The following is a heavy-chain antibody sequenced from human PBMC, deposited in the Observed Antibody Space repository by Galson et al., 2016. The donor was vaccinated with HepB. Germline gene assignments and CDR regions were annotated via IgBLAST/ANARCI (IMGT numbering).Heavy chain of an antibody. CDR3: ARSSPYYYGSGSPFDP. CDR1: GFSLSTSGMC. Sequence: PALVKPTQTLTLTCTFSGFSLSTSGMCVSWIRQPPGKALEWLAFIDWDDDKYYSTSLKTRLTFSKDTSNNQVVLTMTNMDPADTATYYCARSSPYYYGSGSPFDPWGQGTLVTVSS. J-gene: IGHJ5*02. D-gene: IGHD3-10*01. CDR2: IDWDDDK. V-gene: IGHV2-70*01.